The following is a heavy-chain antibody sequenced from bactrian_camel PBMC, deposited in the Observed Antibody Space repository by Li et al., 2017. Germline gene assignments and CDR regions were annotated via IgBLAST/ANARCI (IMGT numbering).Heavy chain of an antibody. CDR3: ATDPRAYGGACVRQMRAPGYSSASAL. Sequence: QLVESGGGSVQAGGSLRLSCSASGDIGSIDAFGWFRQAPGKEREGVASIDNDGITNYADSVKGRFTISLDLSKNTLYLQMNSLKPEDTAMYICATDPRAYGGACVRQMRAPGYSSASALWGQGTQVTVS. J-gene: IGHJ4*01. D-gene: IGHD6*01. CDR1: GDIGSIDA. V-gene: IGHV3S53*01. CDR2: IDNDGIT.